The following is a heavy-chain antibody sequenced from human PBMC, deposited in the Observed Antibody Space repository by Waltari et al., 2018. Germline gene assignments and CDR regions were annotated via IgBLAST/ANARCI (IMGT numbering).Heavy chain of an antibody. CDR1: GFTFSSYG. CDR2: ISYDGSNK. Sequence: QVQLVESGGGVVQPGRSLRLSCAASGFTFSSYGMHWVRQAPGKGREWVAVISYDGSNKYYADSVKGRFTISRDNSKNTLYLQMNSLRAEDTAVYYCAKDQFRWIQLWLTGYGMDVWGQGTTVTVSS. CDR3: AKDQFRWIQLWLTGYGMDV. D-gene: IGHD5-18*01. J-gene: IGHJ6*02. V-gene: IGHV3-30*18.